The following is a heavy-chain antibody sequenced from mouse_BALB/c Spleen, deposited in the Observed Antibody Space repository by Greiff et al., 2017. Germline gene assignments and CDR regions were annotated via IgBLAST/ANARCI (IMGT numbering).Heavy chain of an antibody. CDR1: GFSLTSYG. D-gene: IGHD2-1*01. J-gene: IGHJ2*01. Sequence: QVQLQQSGPGLVAPSQSLSITCTVSGFSLTSYGVHWVRQPPGKGLEWLGVIWAGGSTNYNSALMSRLSISKDNSKSQVFLKMNSLQTDDTAMYYCARRGYGNTRGYFDYWGQGTTLTVSS. CDR2: IWAGGST. V-gene: IGHV2-9*02. CDR3: ARRGYGNTRGYFDY.